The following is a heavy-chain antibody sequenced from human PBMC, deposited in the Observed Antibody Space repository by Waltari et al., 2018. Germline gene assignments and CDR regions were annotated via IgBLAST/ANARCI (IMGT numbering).Heavy chain of an antibody. CDR1: GGTFSSYA. J-gene: IGHJ6*03. D-gene: IGHD4-17*01. Sequence: QVQLVQSGAEVKKPGSSVKVSCKASGGTFSSYAIRWVRQAPGHCLEWMGGIIPIFGTANYAQKFQGRVTITTDESTSTAYMELSSLRSEDTAVYYCASCPSFRDYGDPRGLYYYYYMDVWGKGTTVTVSS. CDR3: ASCPSFRDYGDPRGLYYYYYMDV. V-gene: IGHV1-69*05. CDR2: IIPIFGTA.